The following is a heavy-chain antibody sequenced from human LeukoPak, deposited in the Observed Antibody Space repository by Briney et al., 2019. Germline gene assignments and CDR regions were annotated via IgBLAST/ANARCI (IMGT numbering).Heavy chain of an antibody. CDR3: GYGDYADY. J-gene: IGHJ4*02. CDR1: GYSISSGYY. D-gene: IGHD4-17*01. V-gene: IGHV4-61*02. CDR2: IYTSGST. Sequence: SETLSLTCAVSGYSISSGYYWSWIRPPAGKGLEWIGRIYTSGSTNYNPSLKSRVTISVDTSKNQFSLKLSSVTAADTAVYYCGYGDYADYWGQGTLVTVSS.